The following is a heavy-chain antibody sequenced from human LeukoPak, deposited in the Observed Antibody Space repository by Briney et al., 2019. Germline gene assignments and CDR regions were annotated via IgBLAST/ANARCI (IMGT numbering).Heavy chain of an antibody. V-gene: IGHV1-24*01. CDR1: GYTLTELS. D-gene: IGHD3-16*01. CDR3: AMGDRVTYPDAFDI. CDR2: FDPEDGET. J-gene: IGHJ3*02. Sequence: ASVKVSCKVSGYTLTELSMHWVRQAPGKGLEWMGGFDPEDGETIYAQKFQGRVTMTEDTSTDTAYMELSSLRSEDTAVYYCAMGDRVTYPDAFDIWGQGTMVTVSS.